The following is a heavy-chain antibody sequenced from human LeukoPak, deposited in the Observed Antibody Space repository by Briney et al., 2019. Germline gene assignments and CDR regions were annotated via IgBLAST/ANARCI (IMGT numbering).Heavy chain of an antibody. J-gene: IGHJ4*02. CDR2: ISYDGSNK. CDR1: GFTFSSYG. D-gene: IGHD3-10*01. V-gene: IGHV3-30*18. CDR3: AKALYGSGSYYHDY. Sequence: PGGSLRLSCAASGFTFSSYGMHWVRQAPGKGLEWVAVISYDGSNKYYADSVKGRFTISRDNSKNTLYLQMNSLRAEDTAVYYCAKALYGSGSYYHDYWGQGTLVTVSS.